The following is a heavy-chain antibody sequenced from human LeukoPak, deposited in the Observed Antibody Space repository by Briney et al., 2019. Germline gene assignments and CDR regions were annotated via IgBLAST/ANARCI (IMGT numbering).Heavy chain of an antibody. V-gene: IGHV4-30-4*08. CDR1: GCSISSGAYY. CDR2: IFYSGST. Sequence: SETLSLTCTVSGCSISSGAYYWTWIRQPPGKGLEWIGYIFYSGSTYYNPSLKSRVTISVDTSKNQFSLKLSSVTAADTAVYYCARVRYYASYFDYWGQGTLVTVSS. J-gene: IGHJ4*02. D-gene: IGHD3-10*01. CDR3: ARVRYYASYFDY.